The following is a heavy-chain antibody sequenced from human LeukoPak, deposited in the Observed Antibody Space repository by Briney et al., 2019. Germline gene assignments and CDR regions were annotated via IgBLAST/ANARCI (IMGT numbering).Heavy chain of an antibody. D-gene: IGHD6-6*01. V-gene: IGHV4-59*08. CDR3: ARLGDSSSRLYYFDY. CDR1: DDSLSSYY. CDR2: FHYSGTT. J-gene: IGHJ4*02. Sequence: SETLSLTCTVSDDSLSSYYWSWIRQPPGKGLEWIGYFHYSGTTNYNPSLKSRVTISVDTSKNQFSLKLSSVTAADTAVYYCARLGDSSSRLYYFDYWGQGTLVTVSS.